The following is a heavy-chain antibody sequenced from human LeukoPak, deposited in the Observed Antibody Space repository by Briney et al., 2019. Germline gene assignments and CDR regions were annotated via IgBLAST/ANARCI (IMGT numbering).Heavy chain of an antibody. CDR1: GFTFSDYS. CDR2: ITSRSSYM. D-gene: IGHD6-13*01. V-gene: IGHV3-21*04. Sequence: GGSLRLSCAASGFTFSDYSMNWVRHAPGKGLEWVLSITSRSSYMYYGDSVKGRFTISRDNAKNSLYLQMNSLRAEDTAVYYCTRDPIAAAASGGDNWGQGNLVTVSS. CDR3: TRDPIAAAASGGDN. J-gene: IGHJ4*02.